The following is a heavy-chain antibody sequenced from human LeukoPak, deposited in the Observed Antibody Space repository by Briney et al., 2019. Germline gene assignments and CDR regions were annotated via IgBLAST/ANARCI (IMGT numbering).Heavy chain of an antibody. D-gene: IGHD5-24*01. Sequence: PGGSLRLSCAASGFTFSSYWMSWVRQAPGKGLEWVANIKQDGGEKYYVDSVKGRFTISRDNAKNSLYLQMNSLRAEDTALYYCAKEHWADKILVRWLQIRGAFDIWGQGTMVTVSS. CDR2: IKQDGGEK. V-gene: IGHV3-7*03. CDR3: AKEHWADKILVRWLQIRGAFDI. CDR1: GFTFSSYW. J-gene: IGHJ3*02.